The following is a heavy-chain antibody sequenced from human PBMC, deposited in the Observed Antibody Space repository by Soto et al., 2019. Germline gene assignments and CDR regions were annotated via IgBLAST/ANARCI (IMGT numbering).Heavy chain of an antibody. CDR3: ARGQTNIWYFDH. J-gene: IGHJ4*02. CDR1: GGSGSGYH. CDR2: IYHSGTT. V-gene: IGHV4-59*02. Sequence: QVQLQESSRRLVKPSETLSLTCTVSGGSGSGYHWNWVRQPPGKTLEWIGHIYHSGTTNYNPSLKSRITISIDTSKNQFSLKMNSVTAADTAVYYCARGQTNIWYFDHWGQGTLVTVSS.